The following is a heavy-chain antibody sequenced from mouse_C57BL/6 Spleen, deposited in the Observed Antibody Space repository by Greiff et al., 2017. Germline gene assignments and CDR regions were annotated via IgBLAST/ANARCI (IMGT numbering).Heavy chain of an antibody. J-gene: IGHJ2*01. CDR1: GFTFSSYA. V-gene: IGHV5-9-1*02. Sequence: LESGEGLVKPGGSLKLSCAASGFTFSSYAMSWVRQTPEKRLEWVAYISSGGDYIYYADTVKGRFTISRDNARNTLYLQMSSLKSEDTAMYYCTRERTYYSSFDYWGQGTTLTVSS. CDR2: ISSGGDYI. CDR3: TRERTYYSSFDY. D-gene: IGHD2-12*01.